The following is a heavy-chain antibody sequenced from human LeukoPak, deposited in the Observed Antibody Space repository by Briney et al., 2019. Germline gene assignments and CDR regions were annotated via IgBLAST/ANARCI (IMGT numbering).Heavy chain of an antibody. V-gene: IGHV4-34*01. J-gene: IGHJ6*02. CDR2: INHSGST. Sequence: SETLSLTCAVYGGSFSGYYWSWIRQPPGKGLEWIGEINHSGSTNYNPSLKSRVTISVDTSKNQFSLKLSSVTAAETAVYYCASVTPYYGMDVWGQGTTVTVSS. CDR1: GGSFSGYY. CDR3: ASVTPYYGMDV.